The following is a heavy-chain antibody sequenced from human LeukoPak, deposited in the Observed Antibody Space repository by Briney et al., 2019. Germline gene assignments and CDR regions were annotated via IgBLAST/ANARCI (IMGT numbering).Heavy chain of an antibody. CDR2: ISYDGSHK. D-gene: IGHD4/OR15-4a*01. CDR1: GFTFSSYG. CDR3: SASRPHYGDYYGLDV. J-gene: IGHJ6*02. Sequence: GGSLRLSCAASGFTFSSYGMHWVRQAPGKGLEWEAVISYDGSHKYSADSVKGRFTISRDNSKNTLYLQMDSLRTEDTAVYFCSASRPHYGDYYGLDVWGHGTTVTVSS. V-gene: IGHV3-30*03.